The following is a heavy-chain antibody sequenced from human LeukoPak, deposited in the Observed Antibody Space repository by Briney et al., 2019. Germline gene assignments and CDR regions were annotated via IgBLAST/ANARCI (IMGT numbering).Heavy chain of an antibody. CDR3: AKSVMIVVVTSNYFDY. V-gene: IGHV3-66*01. D-gene: IGHD3-22*01. Sequence: GGSLRLSCAASGFTVSSNYMSWVRQAPGKGLEWVSVIYSGGSTYCADSVKGRFTISRDNSKNTLYLKMNSLRAEDTAVYYCAKSVMIVVVTSNYFDYWGQGTLVTVSS. J-gene: IGHJ4*02. CDR2: IYSGGST. CDR1: GFTVSSNY.